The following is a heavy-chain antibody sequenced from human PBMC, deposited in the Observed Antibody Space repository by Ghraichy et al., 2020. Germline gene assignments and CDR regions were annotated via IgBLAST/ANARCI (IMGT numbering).Heavy chain of an antibody. D-gene: IGHD3-16*02. CDR2: IYWNDDK. CDR1: GFSLSTSGVG. V-gene: IGHV2-5*01. Sequence: SGPTLVKPTQTLTLTCTFSGFSLSTSGVGVGWIRQPPGKALEWLALIYWNDDKRYSPSLKSRLTITKDTSKNQVVLTMTNMDPVDTATYYCAHSNYDYVWGSYRYAQGFDYWGQGTLVTVSS. J-gene: IGHJ4*02. CDR3: AHSNYDYVWGSYRYAQGFDY.